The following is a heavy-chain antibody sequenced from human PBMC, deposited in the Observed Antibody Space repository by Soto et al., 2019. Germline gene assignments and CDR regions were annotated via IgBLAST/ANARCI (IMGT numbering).Heavy chain of an antibody. CDR2: IYYSGST. Sequence: SETLSLTCTVSGGSISSGDYYWSWIRQPPGKGLEWIGYIYYSGSTYYNPSLKSRVTISVDTSKNQFSLKLSSVTAAATAVYYCARDYTQTSGLDPWGQGSLVTVAS. CDR1: GGSISSGDYY. V-gene: IGHV4-30-4*01. CDR3: ARDYTQTSGLDP. D-gene: IGHD3-16*01. J-gene: IGHJ5*02.